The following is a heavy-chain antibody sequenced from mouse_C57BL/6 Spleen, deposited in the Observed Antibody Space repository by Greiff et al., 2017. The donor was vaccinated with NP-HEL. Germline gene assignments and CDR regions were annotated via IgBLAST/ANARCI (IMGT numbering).Heavy chain of an antibody. CDR1: GYSITSGYY. V-gene: IGHV3-6*01. J-gene: IGHJ4*01. CDR2: ISYDGSN. Sequence: EVKLQESGPGLVKPSQSLSLTCSVTGYSITSGYYWNWIRQFPGNKLEWMGYISYDGSNNYNPSLKNRISITRGTSKNQFFLKLNSVTTEDTATYYCATDYSNVYYAMDYWGQGTSVTVSS. D-gene: IGHD2-5*01. CDR3: ATDYSNVYYAMDY.